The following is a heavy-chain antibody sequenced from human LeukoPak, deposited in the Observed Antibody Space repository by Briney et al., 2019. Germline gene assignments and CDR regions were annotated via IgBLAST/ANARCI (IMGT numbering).Heavy chain of an antibody. V-gene: IGHV1-18*01. CDR3: ARDSARGYNYGYNAFDI. J-gene: IGHJ3*02. D-gene: IGHD5-18*01. CDR1: GYTFSIYS. Sequence: ASVRVSCKASGYTFSIYSISWVRQAPRQGLEWMGWITAGNGNTNYAQKVQGRVTMTTDTSTSTAYMELRSLRSDDTAVYFCARDSARGYNYGYNAFDIWGQGTMVTVSS. CDR2: ITAGNGNT.